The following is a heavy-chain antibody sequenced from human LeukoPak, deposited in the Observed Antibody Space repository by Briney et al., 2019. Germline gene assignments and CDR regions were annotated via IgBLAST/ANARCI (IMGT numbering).Heavy chain of an antibody. CDR1: GGTFSSYA. J-gene: IGHJ3*02. D-gene: IGHD6-19*01. CDR3: ARGGAVAAPWAFDI. CDR2: INAGNGNT. V-gene: IGHV1-3*03. Sequence: ASVKVSCKAFGGTFSSYAMHWVRQAPGQRLEWMGWINAGNGNTKYSQEFQGRVTITRDTSASTAYMELSSLRSEDMAVYYCARGGAVAAPWAFDIWGQGTMVTVS.